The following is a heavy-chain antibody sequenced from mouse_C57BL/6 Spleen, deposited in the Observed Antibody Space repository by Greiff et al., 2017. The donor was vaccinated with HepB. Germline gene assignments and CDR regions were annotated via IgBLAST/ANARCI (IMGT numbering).Heavy chain of an antibody. V-gene: IGHV1-81*01. J-gene: IGHJ4*01. CDR2: IYPRSGNT. CDR1: GYTFTSYG. D-gene: IGHD1-1*01. CDR3: ARRGLLQEYYYAMDY. Sequence: VQLQQSGAELARPGASVKLSCKASGYTFTSYGISWVKQRTGQGLEWIGEIYPRSGNTYYNEKFKGKATLTADKSSSTAYMELRSLTSEDSAVYFCARRGLLQEYYYAMDYWGQGTSVTVSS.